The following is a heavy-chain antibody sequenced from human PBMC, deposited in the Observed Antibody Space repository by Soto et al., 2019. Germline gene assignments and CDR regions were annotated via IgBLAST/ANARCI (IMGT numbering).Heavy chain of an antibody. CDR2: IIPIFGTA. J-gene: IGHJ4*02. CDR3: ARDDFYYYDSSGYYPKVPV. V-gene: IGHV1-69*13. Sequence: SVKVSCKASGGTFSSYAISWVRQAPGQGLEWMGGIIPIFGTANYAQKFQGRVTITADESTSTAYMELSSLRSEDTAVYYCARDDFYYYDSSGYYPKVPVWGQGTLVTVSS. CDR1: GGTFSSYA. D-gene: IGHD3-22*01.